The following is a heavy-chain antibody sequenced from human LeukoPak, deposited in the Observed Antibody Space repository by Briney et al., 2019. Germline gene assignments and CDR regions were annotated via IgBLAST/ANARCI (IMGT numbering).Heavy chain of an antibody. V-gene: IGHV4-39*07. CDR2: IYYSGST. CDR3: ARGLGAARPGDC. J-gene: IGHJ4*02. Sequence: SETLSLTCTVSGGSISSSNYYWGWIRQPPGKGLEWIGSIYYSGSTYYNPSLKSRVTISVDTSKNQFSLKLSSVTAADTAVYYCARGLGAARPGDCWGQGTLVTVSS. CDR1: GGSISSSNYY. D-gene: IGHD6-6*01.